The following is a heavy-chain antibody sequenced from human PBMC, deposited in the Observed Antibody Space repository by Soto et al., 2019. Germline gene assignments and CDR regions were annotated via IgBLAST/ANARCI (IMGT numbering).Heavy chain of an antibody. CDR2: IYYSGST. D-gene: IGHD6-19*01. CDR3: AREGHVAGGMDV. V-gene: IGHV4-39*02. Sequence: PSETLSLTCTLSGGSISSSSSYWGWIRQPPGKGLEWIGSIYYSGSTYYNPSLKSRVTISVDTSKNQFSLKLSSVTAADTAVYYCAREGHVAGGMDVWGQGTTVT. CDR1: GGSISSSSSY. J-gene: IGHJ6*02.